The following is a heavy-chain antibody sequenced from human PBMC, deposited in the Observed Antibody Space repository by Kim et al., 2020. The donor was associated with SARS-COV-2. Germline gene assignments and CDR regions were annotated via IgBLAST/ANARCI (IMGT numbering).Heavy chain of an antibody. D-gene: IGHD6-19*01. J-gene: IGHJ4*02. CDR3: ARDGAVAGTFDY. Sequence: NYAQKFQGRVTMTRDQSISTAYMELSRMGSDDTAVYYCARDGAVAGTFDYWGQGTLVTVSS. V-gene: IGHV1-2*02.